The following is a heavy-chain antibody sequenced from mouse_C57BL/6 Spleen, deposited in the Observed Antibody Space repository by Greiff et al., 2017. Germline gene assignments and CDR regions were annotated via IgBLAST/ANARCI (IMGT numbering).Heavy chain of an antibody. J-gene: IGHJ4*01. CDR1: GYTFTDYN. CDR3: ARALYGNYVPYYAMDY. V-gene: IGHV1-22*01. D-gene: IGHD2-1*01. CDR2: INPNNGGT. Sequence: EVQLQESGPELVKPGASVKMSCKASGYTFTDYNMHWVKQSHGKSLEWIGYINPNNGGTSYNQKFKGKATLTVNKSSSTAYMELRSLTSEDSAVYYCARALYGNYVPYYAMDYWGQGTSVTVSS.